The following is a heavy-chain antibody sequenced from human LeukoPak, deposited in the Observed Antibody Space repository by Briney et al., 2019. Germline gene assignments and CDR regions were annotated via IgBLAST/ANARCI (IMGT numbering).Heavy chain of an antibody. CDR1: GGTFSSYA. CDR3: ARGTPKGGMDV. CDR2: INPNSGGT. D-gene: IGHD2-15*01. V-gene: IGHV1-2*04. Sequence: ASVKVSCKASGGTFSSYAISWVRQAPGQGLEWMGWINPNSGGTNYAQKFQGWVTMTRDTSISTAYMELSRLRSDDTAVYYCARGTPKGGMDVWGQGTTVTVSS. J-gene: IGHJ6*02.